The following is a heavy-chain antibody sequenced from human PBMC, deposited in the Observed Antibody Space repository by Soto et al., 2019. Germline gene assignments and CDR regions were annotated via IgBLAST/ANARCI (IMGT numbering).Heavy chain of an antibody. D-gene: IGHD1-26*01. CDR3: TRLRPSGNHDY. CDR2: IYYTGSN. Sequence: QVQLQESGPGLVKPSETLSLTCTVSGGSMTNYYWSWIRQSPGRGLEWIALIYYTGSNQYNPSLKRRVTTFVDTTNNQFSLKLSSLTAADTAVYYCTRLRPSGNHDYWGQGTLVTVSS. V-gene: IGHV4-59*08. CDR1: GGSMTNYY. J-gene: IGHJ4*02.